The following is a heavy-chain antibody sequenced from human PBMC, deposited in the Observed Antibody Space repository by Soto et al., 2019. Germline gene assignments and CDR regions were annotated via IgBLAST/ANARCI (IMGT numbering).Heavy chain of an antibody. D-gene: IGHD6-19*01. CDR1: GGSISSYY. CDR3: ARAPAVAGYFDY. V-gene: IGHV4-59*01. CDR2: IYYSGST. J-gene: IGHJ4*02. Sequence: SETLSLTCTVSGGSISSYYWSWIRQPPGKGLEWIGYIYYSGSTNYNPSLKSRVTISVDTSKNQFSLKLSSVTAADTAVYYCARAPAVAGYFDYWGQGTLVTVSS.